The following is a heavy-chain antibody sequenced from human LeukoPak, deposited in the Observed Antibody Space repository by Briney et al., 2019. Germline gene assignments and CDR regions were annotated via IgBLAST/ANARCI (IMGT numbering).Heavy chain of an antibody. Sequence: TGGSLRLSCAASGFTFSSYGMHWVRQAPGKGLEWVAVISYDGSNKYYADSVKGRFTISRDNSKNTLYLQMNSLRAEDTAVYYCAKVQHDYANDYWGQGTLVTVSS. V-gene: IGHV3-30*18. CDR2: ISYDGSNK. J-gene: IGHJ4*02. CDR3: AKVQHDYANDY. CDR1: GFTFSSYG. D-gene: IGHD4-17*01.